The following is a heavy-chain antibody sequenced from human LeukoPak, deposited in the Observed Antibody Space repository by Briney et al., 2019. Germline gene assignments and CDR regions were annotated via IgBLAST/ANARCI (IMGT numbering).Heavy chain of an antibody. J-gene: IGHJ6*02. V-gene: IGHV3-30*18. D-gene: IGHD3-10*01. CDR3: AKAYASGSYYNIRGMDV. CDR1: GXSFSGYG. CDR2: ISYDGSNK. Sequence: GRSLRLSCAASGXSFSGYGVHWVRQAPGKGLEWVAVISYDGSNKYYADSVKGRLTISRDNSKNTLFLQMDSLRAEDTAVYYCAKAYASGSYYNIRGMDVWGQGTTVAVSS.